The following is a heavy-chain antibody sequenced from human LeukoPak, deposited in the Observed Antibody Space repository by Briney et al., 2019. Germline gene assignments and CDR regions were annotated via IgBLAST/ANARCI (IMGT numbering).Heavy chain of an antibody. D-gene: IGHD6-6*01. CDR3: ARDPYSSSSGPLVYGMDV. J-gene: IGHJ6*02. Sequence: RASVKVSCKASGGTFSSYAISWVRQAPGQGLEWMGRIIPILGIANYAQKFQGRVTITADKSTSTAYMELSSLRSEDTAVYYCARDPYSSSSGPLVYGMDVWGQGTTVTVSS. V-gene: IGHV1-69*04. CDR2: IIPILGIA. CDR1: GGTFSSYA.